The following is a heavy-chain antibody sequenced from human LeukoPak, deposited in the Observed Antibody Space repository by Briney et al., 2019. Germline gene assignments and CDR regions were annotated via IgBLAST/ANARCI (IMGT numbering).Heavy chain of an antibody. D-gene: IGHD3-10*01. CDR3: ARLLGSRFDP. Sequence: SDTLSLTCTFSDASISSYYWSWIRKPPGKGLEWIGFFYYSGSTNYNPSLKSRVTISVDTSKNPFSLNLSSVTAADTAVYYCARLLGSRFDPWGQGTLVTVSS. CDR1: DASISSYY. V-gene: IGHV4-59*08. CDR2: FYYSGST. J-gene: IGHJ5*02.